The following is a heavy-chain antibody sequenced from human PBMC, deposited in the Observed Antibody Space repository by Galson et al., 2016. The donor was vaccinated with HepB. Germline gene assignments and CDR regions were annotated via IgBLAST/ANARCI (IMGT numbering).Heavy chain of an antibody. D-gene: IGHD2-15*01. Sequence: SVKVSCKVSGYTLTDLSMHWVRQAPGKGLEWMGAFDPEDVDTIYSQKFQGRVTMTEDTSTGTAYMELSSLKSDDTAMYYCTSAGFCHGGTCHGNAFDVWGQGTMVTVSS. J-gene: IGHJ3*01. V-gene: IGHV1-24*01. CDR1: GYTLTDLS. CDR3: TSAGFCHGGTCHGNAFDV. CDR2: FDPEDVDT.